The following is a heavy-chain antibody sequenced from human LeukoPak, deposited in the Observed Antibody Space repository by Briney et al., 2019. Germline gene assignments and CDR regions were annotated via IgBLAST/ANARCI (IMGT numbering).Heavy chain of an antibody. Sequence: PGASLRLSCAASGFTFGSYAMSWVRQAPGKGLEWVSAISGSGGSTYYADSVKGRFTISRDNSKNTLYLQMNSLRAEDTAVYYCAKGGRGRILSDYWGQGTLVTVSS. V-gene: IGHV3-23*01. CDR1: GFTFGSYA. J-gene: IGHJ4*02. CDR2: ISGSGGST. CDR3: AKGGRGRILSDY.